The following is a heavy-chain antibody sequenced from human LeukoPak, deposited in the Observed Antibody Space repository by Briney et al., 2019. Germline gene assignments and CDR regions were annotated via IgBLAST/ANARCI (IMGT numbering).Heavy chain of an antibody. Sequence: GGSLRLSCAASGFTFSSYSMNWVRQAPGKGLEWVSSISSSSSYIYYADSVKGRFTISRDNAKNSLYLQMNSLRAEDTAVYYCARDQASYYYDSSGPIDYRGQGTLVTVSS. J-gene: IGHJ4*02. CDR1: GFTFSSYS. V-gene: IGHV3-21*01. CDR2: ISSSSSYI. D-gene: IGHD3-22*01. CDR3: ARDQASYYYDSSGPIDY.